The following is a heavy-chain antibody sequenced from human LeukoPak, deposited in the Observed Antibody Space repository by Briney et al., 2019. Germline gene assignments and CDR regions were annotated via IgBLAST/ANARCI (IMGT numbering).Heavy chain of an antibody. J-gene: IGHJ6*02. CDR2: IYYSGST. V-gene: IGHV4-31*03. D-gene: IGHD3-3*01. Sequence: SQTLSLTCTVSGGSISSGGYYWSWIRQHPGKGLEWIGYIYYSGSTYYNPSLKSRVTISVDTSKNQFSLKLSSVTAADTAVYYCARGQYYDFWSGYYTQYYYYGMDVWGRGTTVTVSS. CDR3: ARGQYYDFWSGYYTQYYYYGMDV. CDR1: GGSISSGGYY.